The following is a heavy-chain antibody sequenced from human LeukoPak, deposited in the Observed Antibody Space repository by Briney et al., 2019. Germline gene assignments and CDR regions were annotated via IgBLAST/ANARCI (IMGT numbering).Heavy chain of an antibody. J-gene: IGHJ4*02. CDR2: INPNSGGT. CDR3: AREGYCSSTSCYLDY. CDR1: RYTFTGYY. D-gene: IGHD2-2*01. V-gene: IGHV1-2*02. Sequence: ASVKVSCKASRYTFTGYYMHWVRQAPGQGLEWMGWINPNSGGTNYAQKFQGRVTMTRDTSISTAYMELSRLRSDDTAVYYCAREGYCSSTSCYLDYWGQGTLVTVSS.